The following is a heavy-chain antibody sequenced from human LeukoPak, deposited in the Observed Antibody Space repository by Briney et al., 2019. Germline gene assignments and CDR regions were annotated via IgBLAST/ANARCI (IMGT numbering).Heavy chain of an antibody. J-gene: IGHJ6*02. CDR3: AKDRRYCSGGSCLFYYYGMDV. D-gene: IGHD2-15*01. Sequence: GGSLRLSCAASGFTFSSYGMHWVRQAPGKGLEWVAAISYDGSNKYYADSVKGRFTISRDNSENTLYLQMNSLRAEDTAVYYCAKDRRYCSGGSCLFYYYGMDVWGQGTAVTVSS. V-gene: IGHV3-30*18. CDR2: ISYDGSNK. CDR1: GFTFSSYG.